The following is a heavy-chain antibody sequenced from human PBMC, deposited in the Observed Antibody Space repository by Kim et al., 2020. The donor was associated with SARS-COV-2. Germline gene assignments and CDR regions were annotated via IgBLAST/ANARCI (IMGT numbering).Heavy chain of an antibody. D-gene: IGHD2-2*01. Sequence: GGSLRLSCAASGFTFSSYGMHWVRQAPGKGLEWVAVIWYDGSNKYYADSVKGRFTISRDNSKNTLYLQMNSLRAEDTAVYYCARSFRVNVVVPAAMSDYYYYGMDVWGQGTTVTVSS. J-gene: IGHJ6*02. CDR1: GFTFSSYG. CDR3: ARSFRVNVVVPAAMSDYYYYGMDV. V-gene: IGHV3-33*01. CDR2: IWYDGSNK.